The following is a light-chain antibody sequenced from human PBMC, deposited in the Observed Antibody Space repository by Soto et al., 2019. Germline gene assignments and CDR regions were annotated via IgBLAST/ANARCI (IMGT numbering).Light chain of an antibody. CDR2: EVS. Sequence: QSALTQPASVSGSPGQSITISCTGTSSDVGGYNYVSWYQQHPGKAPKLMIYEVSNRPSGVSNRFSGSKSGNTASLTIYGLQAEDDADYYYSAYTSSSTYVFGTGTKLTVL. CDR1: SSDVGGYNY. V-gene: IGLV2-14*01. J-gene: IGLJ1*01. CDR3: SAYTSSSTYV.